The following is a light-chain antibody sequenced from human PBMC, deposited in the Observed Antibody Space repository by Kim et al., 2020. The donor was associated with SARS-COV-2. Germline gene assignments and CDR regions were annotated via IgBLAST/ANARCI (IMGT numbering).Light chain of an antibody. J-gene: IGLJ3*02. V-gene: IGLV1-40*01. CDR3: QSYDSSLGAWV. CDR1: SSNIGAGYD. CDR2: GDT. Sequence: QRVTISCTGSSSNIGAGYDVHWYQQVPGKAPKLLIDGDTNRPSGVPARLFGSKSGTSASLAITGLQAEDEADYYCQSYDSSLGAWVFGGGTKVTVL.